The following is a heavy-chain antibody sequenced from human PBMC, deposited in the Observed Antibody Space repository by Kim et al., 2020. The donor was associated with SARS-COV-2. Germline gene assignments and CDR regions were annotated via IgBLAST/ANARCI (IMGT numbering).Heavy chain of an antibody. CDR3: ARKERMNGKTSANGYFDL. J-gene: IGHJ2*01. Sequence: ASVKVSCKASAYTFTSYTMSWVRQAPGQGLEWMGWINTNTGNPTYAQDFTGRVVFSLDTSVSTAYLQISSLKAEDTAVYYCARKERMNGKTSANGYFDLW. CDR1: AYTFTSYT. D-gene: IGHD1-1*01. V-gene: IGHV7-4-1*02. CDR2: INTNTGNP.